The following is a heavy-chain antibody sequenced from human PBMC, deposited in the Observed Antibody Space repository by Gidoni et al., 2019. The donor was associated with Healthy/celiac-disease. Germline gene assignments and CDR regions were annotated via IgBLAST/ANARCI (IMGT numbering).Heavy chain of an antibody. J-gene: IGHJ5*02. V-gene: IGHV4-59*08. CDR2: IYDSGST. CDR3: ARLVRGYYDSSGYYYDWFDP. Sequence: QVQLQESGPGLVKPSETLSLPCTVSGGSIRSYYWRWIRQPPGKGLEWIGYIYDSGSTNYNPSLKSRVTISVDTSKNQFSLKLSSVTAADTAVYYCARLVRGYYDSSGYYYDWFDPWGQGTLVTVSS. D-gene: IGHD3-22*01. CDR1: GGSIRSYY.